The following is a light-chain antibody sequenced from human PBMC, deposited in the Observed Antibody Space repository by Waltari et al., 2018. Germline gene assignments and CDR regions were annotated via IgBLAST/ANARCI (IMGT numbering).Light chain of an antibody. CDR3: QQHNSYPLT. CDR2: AAS. CDR1: QGISNW. Sequence: DIQMTQSPSSLSASVGDRVTITCQASQGISNWLAWYQQKPGKAPKLLIYAASSLQSGVPSRFSGRGSGTEFTLTSSSLQPDDFATYYCQQHNSYPLTFGGGTKVEIK. J-gene: IGKJ4*01. V-gene: IGKV1-12*01.